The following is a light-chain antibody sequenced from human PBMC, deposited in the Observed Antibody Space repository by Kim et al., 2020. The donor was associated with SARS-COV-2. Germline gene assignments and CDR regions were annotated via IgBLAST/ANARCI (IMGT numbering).Light chain of an antibody. Sequence: QSVLTQSPSTSQTPGQRVSIFCSGNNSNIGHYPVNWYQHLPGSSPRLLIYSNNQRPSGIPDRFSGPKSGSSASLAISGLQSGDEGDYYCGTLDDSLNGPVFGGGTKLTVL. V-gene: IGLV1-44*01. CDR1: NSNIGHYP. CDR3: GTLDDSLNGPV. CDR2: SNN. J-gene: IGLJ2*01.